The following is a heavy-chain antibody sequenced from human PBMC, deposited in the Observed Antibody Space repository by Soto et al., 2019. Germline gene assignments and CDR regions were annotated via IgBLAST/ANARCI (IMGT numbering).Heavy chain of an antibody. CDR2: INPNSGDT. CDR3: PRGGYSYGYGLHS. D-gene: IGHD5-18*01. V-gene: IGHV1-2*04. CDR1: GYTFTAYY. Sequence: QVQLVQSGAEVKKLGASVKVSCTASGYTFTAYYIHWVRQAPGQGLEWGGWINPNSGDTNYAQRFHGWVTMTGDASVRTCHMDLTRLRSDDTAVYYCPRGGYSYGYGLHSWGQGPLVTGSS. J-gene: IGHJ4*02.